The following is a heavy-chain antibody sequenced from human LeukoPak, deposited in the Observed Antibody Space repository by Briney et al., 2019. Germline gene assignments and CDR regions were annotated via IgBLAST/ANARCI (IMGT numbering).Heavy chain of an antibody. Sequence: SETLCLTCTLSGGSMTTHHWNWIRQTPGKELESIGYVFDSGRTKVNPSLKNRVTLSADTSKNQLSLRLSSVTAADTAMYYCTTIKRGDIFGYFDFWGQGILVTVSS. CDR3: TTIKRGDIFGYFDF. CDR2: VFDSGRT. D-gene: IGHD5-18*01. V-gene: IGHV4-59*11. J-gene: IGHJ4*02. CDR1: GGSMTTHH.